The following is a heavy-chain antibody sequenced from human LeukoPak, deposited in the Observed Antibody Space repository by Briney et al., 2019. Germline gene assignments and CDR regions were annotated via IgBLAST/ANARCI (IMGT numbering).Heavy chain of an antibody. D-gene: IGHD2-2*01. V-gene: IGHV1-18*01. CDR1: GYTFTNYG. CDR2: VSAYNGNT. Sequence: ASVKVSCKASGYTFTNYGFSWVRQAPGQGLEWMGWVSAYNGNTNYAQELQGRVTMTTDTSTSTAYMELRSLRSDDTAVYYCARDAPYCSSTSCYAGRYFDYWGQGTLGTVSS. J-gene: IGHJ4*02. CDR3: ARDAPYCSSTSCYAGRYFDY.